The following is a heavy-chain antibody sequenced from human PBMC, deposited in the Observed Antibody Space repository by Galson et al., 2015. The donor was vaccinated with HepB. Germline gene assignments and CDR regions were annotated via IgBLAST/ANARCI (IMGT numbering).Heavy chain of an antibody. J-gene: IGHJ5*02. Sequence: SETLSLTCTVSGGSVSSGSYYWSWIRQPPGKGLEWIGYIYYSGGTNYNPSLKSRVTISVDTSKNQFSLKLSSVTAADTAVYYCARVRSYLGYTGGFDPWGQGTLVTVSS. V-gene: IGHV4-61*01. CDR1: GGSVSSGSYY. CDR2: IYYSGGT. D-gene: IGHD5-18*01. CDR3: ARVRSYLGYTGGFDP.